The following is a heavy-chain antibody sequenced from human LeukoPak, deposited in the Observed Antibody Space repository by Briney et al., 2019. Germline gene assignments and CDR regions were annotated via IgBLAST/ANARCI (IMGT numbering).Heavy chain of an antibody. D-gene: IGHD6-19*01. CDR2: IYFSGSA. CDR1: GGSITSYY. CDR3: ARRGWYLDS. Sequence: PSETLSLTCSVSGGSITSYYWSWIRQPPGKGPEWIGYIYFSGSANYNPSLKSRVTISLDTSKNQFSLRLSSVTAADTAVYYCARRGWYLDSWGQGTLVTVSS. V-gene: IGHV4-59*01. J-gene: IGHJ4*02.